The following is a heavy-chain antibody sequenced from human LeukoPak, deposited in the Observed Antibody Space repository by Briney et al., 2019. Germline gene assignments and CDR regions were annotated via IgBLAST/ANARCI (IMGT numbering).Heavy chain of an antibody. D-gene: IGHD3-22*01. Sequence: PSETLSLTCTVSGGSISSSSYYWSWIRQPPGKGLEWIGYIYYSGSTNYNPSLKSRVTISVDTSKNQFSLKLSSVTAADTAVYYCARYYYDSSGYSTLDYWGQGTLVTVSS. J-gene: IGHJ4*02. V-gene: IGHV4-61*05. CDR2: IYYSGST. CDR1: GGSISSSSYY. CDR3: ARYYYDSSGYSTLDY.